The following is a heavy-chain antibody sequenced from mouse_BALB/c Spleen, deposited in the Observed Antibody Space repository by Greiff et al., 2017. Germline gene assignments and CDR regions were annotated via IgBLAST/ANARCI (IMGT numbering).Heavy chain of an antibody. Sequence: VMLVESGPGLVAPSQSLSITCTVSGFSLTSYGVHWVRQPPGKGLEWLGVIWAGGSTNYNSALMSRLSISKDNSKSQVFLKMNSLQTDDTAMYYCARGKLWYSGFAYWGQGTLVTVSA. V-gene: IGHV2-9*02. J-gene: IGHJ3*01. CDR2: IWAGGST. CDR3: ARGKLWYSGFAY. CDR1: GFSLTSYG. D-gene: IGHD2-1*01.